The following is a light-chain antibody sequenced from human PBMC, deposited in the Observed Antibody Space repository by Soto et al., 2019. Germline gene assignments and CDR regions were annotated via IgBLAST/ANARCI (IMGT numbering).Light chain of an antibody. CDR2: GAS. CDR3: LQYHNLWA. Sequence: IVLTQSPATLSLSPGERATLSCRASQSVSSYLAWYQQKPGQAPRLLIYGASSRATGIPDRFSGSGSGTEFTLTISSLQPEDFTVYSCLQYHNLWAFGQGTKVDIK. J-gene: IGKJ1*01. V-gene: IGKV3D-15*01. CDR1: QSVSSY.